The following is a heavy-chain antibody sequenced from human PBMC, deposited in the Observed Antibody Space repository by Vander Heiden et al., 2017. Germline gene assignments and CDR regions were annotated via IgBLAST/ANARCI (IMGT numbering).Heavy chain of an antibody. CDR1: GFTFSSYA. D-gene: IGHD2-15*01. CDR2: ISYDGSNK. V-gene: IGHV3-30-3*01. J-gene: IGHJ4*02. CDR3: ARDRGGCSGGSCYSSFDY. Sequence: QVPLVESGGGVVQPGRSLRLSCAGSGFTFSSYAMHWVRQAPGKGLEWVAVISYDGSNKYYADSVKGRFTISRDNSKNTLYLQMNSLRAEDTAVYYCARDRGGCSGGSCYSSFDYWGQGTLVTVSS.